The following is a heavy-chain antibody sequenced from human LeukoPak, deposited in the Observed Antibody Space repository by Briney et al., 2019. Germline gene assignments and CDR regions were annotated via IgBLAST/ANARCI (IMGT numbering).Heavy chain of an antibody. V-gene: IGHV4-39*01. D-gene: IGHD6-19*01. CDR1: GGSVSTTAHY. J-gene: IGHJ4*02. CDR3: ARSGFEGSGWSFDY. CDR2: IYYTGTT. Sequence: SETLSLTCTVSGGSVSTTAHYWGWIRQPPGKGVEWIGSIYYTGTTSYNPSLKSRVTISVDSSKNQFSLRLRSVTAADTAVYYCARSGFEGSGWSFDYWGQGTLVTVSS.